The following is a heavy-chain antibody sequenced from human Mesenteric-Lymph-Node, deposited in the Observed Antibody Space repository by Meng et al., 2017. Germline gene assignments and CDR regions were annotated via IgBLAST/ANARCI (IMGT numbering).Heavy chain of an antibody. Sequence: SVKVSCKAFGGTFSSYPLSWVRQGPGQGFEWMGGIIPIRGQTNYAQRFQRRLTITADDSTNTAYMELSSLTSADTAVYYCVRPHAPGNDHYAMDVWGHGTTVTVSS. J-gene: IGHJ6*02. D-gene: IGHD3-10*01. CDR2: IIPIRGQT. CDR3: VRPHAPGNDHYAMDV. CDR1: GGTFSSYP. V-gene: IGHV1-69*10.